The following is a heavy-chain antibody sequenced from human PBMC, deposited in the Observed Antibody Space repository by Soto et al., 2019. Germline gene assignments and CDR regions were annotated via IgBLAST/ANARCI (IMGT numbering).Heavy chain of an antibody. V-gene: IGHV3-33*01. Sequence: QVQLVESGGGVVQPGRSLRLSCAASGFTFSSYGMHWVRQAPGKGLEWVAVIWYDGSNKYYADSVKGRFTISRDNSKNTLYLQMNSLRAEDTAVYYCARDGPYSSDTPSLYYYYGMDVWGQGTTVTVSS. CDR3: ARDGPYSSDTPSLYYYYGMDV. D-gene: IGHD4-4*01. CDR1: GFTFSSYG. J-gene: IGHJ6*02. CDR2: IWYDGSNK.